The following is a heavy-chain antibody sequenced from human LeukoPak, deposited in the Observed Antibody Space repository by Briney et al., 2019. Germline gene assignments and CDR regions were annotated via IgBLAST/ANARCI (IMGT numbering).Heavy chain of an antibody. V-gene: IGHV3-13*01. CDR1: GFTFSSYD. CDR3: ARGLSGGMDV. D-gene: IGHD3-10*01. J-gene: IGHJ6*02. Sequence: PGGSLRLSCAASGFTFSSYDMHWVRQATGKGLEWVSAIGTAGDTYYPGSVKGRFTISRENAENSMYLQMNSLRAGDTAVYYCARGLSGGMDVWGQGTTVTVSS. CDR2: IGTAGDT.